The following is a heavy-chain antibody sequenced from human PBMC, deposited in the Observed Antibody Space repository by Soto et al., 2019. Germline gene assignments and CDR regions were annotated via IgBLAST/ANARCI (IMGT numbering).Heavy chain of an antibody. CDR3: AREWKYEGDYYGMDV. D-gene: IGHD5-12*01. Sequence: GGSLRLSCAASGFTFSSYAMHWVRQAPGKGLEWVAVISYDGSNKYYADSVKGRFTISRDNSKNTLYLQMNSLRAEDTAVYYCAREWKYEGDYYGMDVWGQGTTVTVSS. V-gene: IGHV3-30-3*01. CDR1: GFTFSSYA. J-gene: IGHJ6*02. CDR2: ISYDGSNK.